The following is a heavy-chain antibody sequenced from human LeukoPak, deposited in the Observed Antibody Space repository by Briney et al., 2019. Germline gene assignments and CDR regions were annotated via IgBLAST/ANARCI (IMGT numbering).Heavy chain of an antibody. CDR3: ARGIAAAGMIYYYGMDA. D-gene: IGHD6-13*01. CDR1: GGTFSSYA. J-gene: IGHJ6*02. CDR2: IIPIFGTA. V-gene: IGHV1-69*13. Sequence: SVKVSCKASGGTFSSYAISWVRQAPGQGLEWMGGIIPIFGTANYAQKFQGRVTITADESTSTAYMELSSLRSEDTAVYYCARGIAAAGMIYYYGMDAWGQGTTVTVSS.